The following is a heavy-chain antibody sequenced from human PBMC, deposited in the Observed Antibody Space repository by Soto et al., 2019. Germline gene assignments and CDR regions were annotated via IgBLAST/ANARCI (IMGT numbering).Heavy chain of an antibody. CDR1: GGSFSGYY. CDR3: ASLNFDILTGYYAFDL. V-gene: IGHV4-34*01. J-gene: IGHJ3*01. D-gene: IGHD3-9*01. CDR2: INHSGST. Sequence: SETLSLTCAVYGGSFSGYYWSWIRQPPGKGLEWIGEINHSGSTNYNPSLKSRVTTSLDTSKNQFSLKLSSVTAADTAIYYCASLNFDILTGYYAFDLWGQGTMVS.